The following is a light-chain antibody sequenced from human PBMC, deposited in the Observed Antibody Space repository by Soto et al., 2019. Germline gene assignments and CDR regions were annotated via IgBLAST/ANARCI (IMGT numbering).Light chain of an antibody. Sequence: EIVLTQSPGTLSLSPGERATLSCRASQSVSINFLAWYQQKPGQAPRLLIYDVSNRATGISARFSGSGSGTDFTLTIGSLEPEDFAVYFCQQRYYWPWTVGQGTKVDIK. J-gene: IGKJ1*01. CDR1: QSVSINF. CDR2: DVS. V-gene: IGKV3D-20*02. CDR3: QQRYYWPWT.